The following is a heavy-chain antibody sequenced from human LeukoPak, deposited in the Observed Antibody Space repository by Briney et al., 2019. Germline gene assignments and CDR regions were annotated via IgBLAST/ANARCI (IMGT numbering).Heavy chain of an antibody. J-gene: IGHJ4*02. D-gene: IGHD3-10*01. CDR3: ARVMSKGYGSGSSPEDY. CDR2: IYYSGST. Sequence: SETLSLTCTVSGGSISSSSYYWGWIRQPPGKGLEWIGSIYYSGSTYYNPSLKSRVTISVDTSKNQFSLKLSSVTAADTAVYYCARVMSKGYGSGSSPEDYWGQGTLVTVSS. CDR1: GGSISSSSYY. V-gene: IGHV4-39*07.